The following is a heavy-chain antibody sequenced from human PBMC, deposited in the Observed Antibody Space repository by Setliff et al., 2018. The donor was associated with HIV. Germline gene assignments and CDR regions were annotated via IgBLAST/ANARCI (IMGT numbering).Heavy chain of an antibody. Sequence: ASVKVSCKISGYIFSRYGVTWVRQAPGQWLEWMGYISGYTGITHYAQNFQGRVTMTTDPSKYTAYMELRSLKYDDTGVYYCARDAGTGGPGRWVDPWGQGTMVTVSS. J-gene: IGHJ5*02. CDR2: ISGYTGIT. CDR1: GYIFSRYG. CDR3: ARDAGTGGPGRWVDP. D-gene: IGHD1-1*01. V-gene: IGHV1-18*01.